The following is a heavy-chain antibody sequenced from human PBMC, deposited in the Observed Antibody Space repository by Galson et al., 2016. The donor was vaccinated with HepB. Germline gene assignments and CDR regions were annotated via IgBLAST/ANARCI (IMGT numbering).Heavy chain of an antibody. CDR2: ISPYNGKT. Sequence: SVKVSCKASGYTFTNYGISWVRQAPGQGLEWMGWISPYNGKTNYAQKLQGRVTMTTDTSTSTAYMELRSLRSDDTAVYYCARLQSYYDFWNAYYNLLTGDAFDIWGQGTMVTVSS. V-gene: IGHV1-18*01. CDR3: ARLQSYYDFWNAYYNLLTGDAFDI. CDR1: GYTFTNYG. J-gene: IGHJ3*02. D-gene: IGHD3-3*01.